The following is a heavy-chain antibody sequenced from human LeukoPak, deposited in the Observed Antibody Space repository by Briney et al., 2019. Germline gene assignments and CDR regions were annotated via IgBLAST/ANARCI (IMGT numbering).Heavy chain of an antibody. CDR3: ARIGYSYGPIYYYYMDV. D-gene: IGHD5-18*01. V-gene: IGHV4-38-2*01. CDR2: IYHSGST. Sequence: SETLSLTCAVSGYSISSGYYWGWVRPPPGKGLEGIGSIYHSGSTYYNPSLKSRVTISVDTSKNQFSMKLSSVTAADTAVYYCARIGYSYGPIYYYYMDVWGKATTVTVSS. J-gene: IGHJ6*03. CDR1: GYSISSGYY.